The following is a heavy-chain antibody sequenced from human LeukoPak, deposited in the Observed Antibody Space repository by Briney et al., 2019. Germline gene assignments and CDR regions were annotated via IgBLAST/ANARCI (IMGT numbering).Heavy chain of an antibody. CDR3: AKLSYSSSWTH. V-gene: IGHV3-30*18. D-gene: IGHD6-13*01. CDR2: ISYDGSNK. Sequence: PGGSLRLSCAASGFDFNNYNMNWVRQAPGKGLEWVAVISYDGSNKYYADSVKGRFTISRDNSKNTLYLQMNSLRAEDTAVYYCAKLSYSSSWTHWGQGTLVTVSS. CDR1: GFDFNNYN. J-gene: IGHJ4*02.